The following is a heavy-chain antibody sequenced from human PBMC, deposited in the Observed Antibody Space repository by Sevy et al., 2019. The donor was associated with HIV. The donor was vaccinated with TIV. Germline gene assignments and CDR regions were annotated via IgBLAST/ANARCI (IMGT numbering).Heavy chain of an antibody. V-gene: IGHV4-34*01. CDR1: GGSFSGYY. CDR2: INHSGST. J-gene: IGHJ4*02. D-gene: IGHD6-6*01. CDR3: ARGPGLIAARNYFDY. Sequence: SENLSLTCAVYGGSFSGYYWSWIRQPPGKGLEWIGEINHSGSTNYNPSLKSRVTISVDTSKNQFSLKLSSVTAADTAVYYCARGPGLIAARNYFDYWGQGTLVTVSS.